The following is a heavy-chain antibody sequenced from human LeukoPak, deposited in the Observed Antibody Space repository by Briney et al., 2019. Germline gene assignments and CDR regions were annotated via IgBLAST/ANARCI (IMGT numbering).Heavy chain of an antibody. J-gene: IGHJ5*02. V-gene: IGHV1-3*01. Sequence: ASVKVSCKASGYTFTSYAMHWVRQAPGQRLEWMGWINAGNGNTKYSQKFQGRVTITRDTSASTAYMELSSLRSEDTAVYYRARRVVVPAAIVDWFDPWGQGTLVTVSS. CDR3: ARRVVVPAAIVDWFDP. D-gene: IGHD2-2*01. CDR1: GYTFTSYA. CDR2: INAGNGNT.